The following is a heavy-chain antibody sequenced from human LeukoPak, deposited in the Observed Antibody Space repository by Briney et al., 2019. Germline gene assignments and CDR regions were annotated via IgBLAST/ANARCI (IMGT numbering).Heavy chain of an antibody. CDR1: GFTFSSYA. Sequence: AGGSLRLSCAASGFTFSSYAMHWVRQAPGKGLEWVAVISYDGSNKYYADSVKGRFTISRDNSKNTLYLQMNSLRAGDTAVYYCARDQWIQLWLPNFDYWGQGTLVTVSS. CDR3: ARDQWIQLWLPNFDY. CDR2: ISYDGSNK. D-gene: IGHD5-18*01. V-gene: IGHV3-30*04. J-gene: IGHJ4*02.